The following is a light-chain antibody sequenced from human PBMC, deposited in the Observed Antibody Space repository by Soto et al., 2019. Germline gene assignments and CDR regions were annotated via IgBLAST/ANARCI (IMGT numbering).Light chain of an antibody. V-gene: IGKV2-28*01. J-gene: IGKJ1*01. CDR2: LGS. CDR3: MQAIQAPRT. Sequence: DIVLTQSPLSLPVTPGEPASISCRSSQSLLHSNGNIYLDWYLQKPGQSPQLLTYLGSIRASGVPDRFSGSRSVTDFTLKITSVEAEDVGVYYCMQAIQAPRTFGLGTKVEIK. CDR1: QSLLHSNGNIY.